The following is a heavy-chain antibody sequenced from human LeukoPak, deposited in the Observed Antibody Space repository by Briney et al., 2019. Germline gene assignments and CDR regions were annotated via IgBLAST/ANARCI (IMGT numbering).Heavy chain of an antibody. CDR2: IYYSGST. Sequence: SETLSLTXTVSGGSISSYYWSWIRQPPGKGLEWIGYIYYSGSTNYNPSLKSRVTISVDTSKNQFSLKLSSVTAADTAVYYCARLQYQLLSNWFDPWGQGTLVTVSS. CDR3: ARLQYQLLSNWFDP. V-gene: IGHV4-59*01. CDR1: GGSISSYY. J-gene: IGHJ5*02. D-gene: IGHD2-2*01.